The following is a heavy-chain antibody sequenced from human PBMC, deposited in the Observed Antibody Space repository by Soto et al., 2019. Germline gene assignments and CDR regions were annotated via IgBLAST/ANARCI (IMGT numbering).Heavy chain of an antibody. Sequence: ASVKVSCKASGGTFSSYAISWVRQAPGQGLEWMGGIIPIFGTANYAQKFQGRVTITADESTSTAYMELSSLRSEDTAVYYCARDRYSSSSPRGLFDYWGQGTLVTVSS. D-gene: IGHD6-6*01. V-gene: IGHV1-69*13. CDR3: ARDRYSSSSPRGLFDY. J-gene: IGHJ4*02. CDR1: GGTFSSYA. CDR2: IIPIFGTA.